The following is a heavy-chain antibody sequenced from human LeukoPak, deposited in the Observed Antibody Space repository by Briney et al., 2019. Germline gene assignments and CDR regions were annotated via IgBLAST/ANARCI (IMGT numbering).Heavy chain of an antibody. J-gene: IGHJ4*02. D-gene: IGHD6-6*01. Sequence: PGGSLRLSCAASGFTFSNYAMHWVRHAPGKGLEFVSAISSSGGNTYYANSVKGRFTISRDNSKNTLYLQMGSLRADDMAVYYCVRGGDYSSSSFWNDWGQGTLVTVSS. CDR2: ISSSGGNT. V-gene: IGHV3-64*01. CDR1: GFTFSNYA. CDR3: VRGGDYSSSSFWND.